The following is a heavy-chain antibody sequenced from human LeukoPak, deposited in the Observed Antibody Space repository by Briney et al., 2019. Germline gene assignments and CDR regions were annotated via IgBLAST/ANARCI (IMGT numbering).Heavy chain of an antibody. CDR1: AASISSSSHH. CDR3: ARRSSGGVGATVDY. D-gene: IGHD1-26*01. CDR2: IYYGQTI. Sequence: SETLSLTCTISAASISSSSHHWGWIRQSPGKGLEWIGSIYYGQTIYYNPSLNSRVTISVVTSKDQFTLQLSSVTAADTAVYYCARRSSGGVGATVDYWGQGTLVTVSS. J-gene: IGHJ4*02. V-gene: IGHV4-39*01.